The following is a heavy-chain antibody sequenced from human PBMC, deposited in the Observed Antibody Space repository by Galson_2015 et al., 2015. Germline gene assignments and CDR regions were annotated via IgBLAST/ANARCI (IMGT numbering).Heavy chain of an antibody. CDR1: GGSISSSSDY. J-gene: IGHJ4*02. V-gene: IGHV4-39*01. D-gene: IGHD1-26*01. Sequence: SETLSLTCPVSGGSISSSSDYWGWIRQPPGKGLEWIGSVYYSGNTYHNPSLKSRVTISVDSSKNQFSLTPSSVAAADTAVYYCARGYYFFDYWGQGTLVTVSS. CDR2: VYYSGNT. CDR3: ARGYYFFDY.